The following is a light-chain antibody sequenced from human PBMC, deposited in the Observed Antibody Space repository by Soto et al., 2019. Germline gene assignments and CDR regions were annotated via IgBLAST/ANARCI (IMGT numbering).Light chain of an antibody. CDR2: GTS. V-gene: IGKV3-20*01. J-gene: IGKJ4*01. CDR3: QHYGSPLT. CDR1: QSVSGSY. Sequence: EIVLAQSPATLSVTPGERVTLSCRASQSVSGSYLAWYQQKPGQAPRLFIYGTSSRATGIPDRFSGSGSGTDFTLTISRLEPEDFAVYYCQHYGSPLTFGGGTKVDIK.